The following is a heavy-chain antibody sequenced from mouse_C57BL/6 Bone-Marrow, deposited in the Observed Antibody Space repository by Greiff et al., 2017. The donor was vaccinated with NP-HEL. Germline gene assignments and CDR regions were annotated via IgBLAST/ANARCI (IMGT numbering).Heavy chain of an antibody. V-gene: IGHV1-59*01. CDR2: IDPSDSYT. CDR3: ARLYSNYVAWFAY. J-gene: IGHJ3*01. CDR1: GYTFTSYW. D-gene: IGHD2-5*01. Sequence: QVQLKQSGAELVRPGTSVKLSCKASGYTFTSYWMHWVKQRPGQGLEWIGVIDPSDSYTNYNQKFKGKATLTVDTSSSTAYMQLSSLTSEDSAVYYCARLYSNYVAWFAYWGQGTLVTVSA.